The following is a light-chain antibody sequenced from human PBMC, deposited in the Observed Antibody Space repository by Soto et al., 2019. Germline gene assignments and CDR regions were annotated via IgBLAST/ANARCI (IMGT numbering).Light chain of an antibody. V-gene: IGKV1-39*01. CDR2: AAS. J-gene: IGKJ4*01. CDR1: QSISSY. CDR3: QQSYSNPLT. Sequence: DIQVTQSPSSLSASVGDRVTITCRASQSISSYLNWYQHKPGKAPKLLIYAASSLQSGVPSRFSGRGSGTDFTLTISSLQPEDCVTYYCQQSYSNPLTFGGGTKVEIK.